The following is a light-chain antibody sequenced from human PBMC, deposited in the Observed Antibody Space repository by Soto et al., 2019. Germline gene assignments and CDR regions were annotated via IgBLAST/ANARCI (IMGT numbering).Light chain of an antibody. Sequence: DIQMNQSPSSLSAFVGDRVTITCRASQSISGYLNWYQKKSGQAPRLLMYAASSLQSGVPSRFSGSGSGTDFTLTISSLQPEDSATYYCQQSDSMPWTFGQGTKVDI. CDR1: QSISGY. J-gene: IGKJ1*01. CDR2: AAS. CDR3: QQSDSMPWT. V-gene: IGKV1-39*01.